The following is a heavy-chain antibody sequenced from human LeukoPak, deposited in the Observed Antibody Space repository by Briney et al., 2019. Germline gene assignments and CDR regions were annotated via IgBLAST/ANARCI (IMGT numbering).Heavy chain of an antibody. CDR2: ISSSGSTI. V-gene: IGHV3-48*03. CDR1: GFTFSSYE. D-gene: IGHD4-23*01. J-gene: IGHJ4*02. CDR3: ARTVARIGY. Sequence: GGSLRLSCAASGFTFSSYEMNWVRQAPGKELEWVSHISSSGSTIYYTDSVKGRFTISRDNSKNLLYLQMNSLRAEDTAIYYCARTVARIGYWGQGTLVTVSS.